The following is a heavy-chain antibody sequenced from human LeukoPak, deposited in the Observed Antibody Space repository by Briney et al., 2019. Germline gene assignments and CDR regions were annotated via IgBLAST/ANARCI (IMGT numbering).Heavy chain of an antibody. V-gene: IGHV4-34*01. CDR3: ARGGYYGSGSYNY. D-gene: IGHD3-10*01. Sequence: GSLRLSCAASGFTFSSYAMSWIRQPPGKGLEWIGEINHSGSTNYNPSLKSRVTISVDTSKNQFSLKLSSVTAADTAVYYCARGGYYGSGSYNYWGQGTLVTVSS. J-gene: IGHJ4*02. CDR2: INHSGST. CDR1: GFTFSSYA.